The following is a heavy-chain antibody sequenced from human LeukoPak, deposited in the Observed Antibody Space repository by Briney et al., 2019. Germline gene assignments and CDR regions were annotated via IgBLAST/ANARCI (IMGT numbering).Heavy chain of an antibody. CDR3: ARITYDFWSGYYMPDDP. CDR2: ISIYNGNT. V-gene: IGHV1-18*01. CDR1: GYTFTNYG. J-gene: IGHJ5*02. D-gene: IGHD3-3*01. Sequence: GASVKVSCKASGYTFTNYGISWVRQAPGQGLVWMGWISIYNGNTDYAQKLRGRVTMNTDKSTSTAYMELRSLRSDDTAVYYCARITYDFWSGYYMPDDPWGQGTLVTVSS.